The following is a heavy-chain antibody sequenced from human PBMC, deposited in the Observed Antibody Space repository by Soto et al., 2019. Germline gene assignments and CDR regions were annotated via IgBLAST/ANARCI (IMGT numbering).Heavy chain of an antibody. CDR3: ERQGFGPLHGLVDV. V-gene: IGHV4-59*08. J-gene: IGHJ6*02. D-gene: IGHD3-10*01. CDR2: VHHSWGS. Sequence: QVQLQESGPGLVKPSETMSLSCTVSGGSISSYYWSWFRQSPGKRMEWIGYVHHSWGSSYNPSLQSLAAISLDTSKSQLSLKVPYVTATDPAVYYCERQGFGPLHGLVDVWGQGTTVTVSS. CDR1: GGSISSYY.